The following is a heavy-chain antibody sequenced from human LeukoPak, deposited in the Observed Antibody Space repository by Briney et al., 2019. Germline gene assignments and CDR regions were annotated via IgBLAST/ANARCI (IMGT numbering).Heavy chain of an antibody. V-gene: IGHV3-7*01. D-gene: IGHD6-19*01. Sequence: GGSLRLSCAASGFTFSSSWMSWVRQAPGKGLEWVANIKQDGSHKNYVDSVKGRFTISRDNAKNSLYLQMNSLRAEDTAVYYCARETPDSSGWDWGQGTLVTVSS. CDR2: IKQDGSHK. CDR1: GFTFSSSW. CDR3: ARETPDSSGWD. J-gene: IGHJ4*02.